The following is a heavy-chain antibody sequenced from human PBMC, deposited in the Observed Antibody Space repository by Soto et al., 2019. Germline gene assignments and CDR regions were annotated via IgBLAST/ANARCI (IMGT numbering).Heavy chain of an antibody. CDR1: GFTFSSYS. D-gene: IGHD6-13*01. J-gene: IGHJ5*02. V-gene: IGHV3-48*01. CDR2: ISSSSSTI. CDR3: ASLPGVAAAGTPWFDP. Sequence: GGSLRLSCAASGFTFSSYSMNWVRQAPGKGLEWVSYISSSSSTIYYADSVKGRFTISRDNAKNSLYLQMNSLRGEDTAVYYCASLPGVAAAGTPWFDPWGQGTQVTVSS.